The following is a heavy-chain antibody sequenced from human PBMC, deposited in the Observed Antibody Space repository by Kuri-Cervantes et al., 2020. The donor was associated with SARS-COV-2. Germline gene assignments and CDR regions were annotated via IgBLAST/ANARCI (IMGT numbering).Heavy chain of an antibody. CDR3: ARDLTVTTSYYYYYGMDV. J-gene: IGHJ6*02. CDR2: ISAYNGNT. Sequence: ASVKVSCKASGYTFTSYGISWVRQAPGQGLEWMGWISAYNGNTNYAQKLQGRVTMTTDTSTSTAYMELSSLRSEDTAVYYCARDLTVTTSYYYYYGMDVWGQGTTVTVSS. CDR1: GYTFTSYG. V-gene: IGHV1-18*01. D-gene: IGHD4-11*01.